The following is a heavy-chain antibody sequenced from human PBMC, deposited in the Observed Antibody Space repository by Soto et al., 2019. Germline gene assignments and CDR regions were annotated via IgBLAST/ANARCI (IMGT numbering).Heavy chain of an antibody. Sequence: PGGSLRLSCEASGFTFSGFDMHWVRQPTGKGLEWVSSIGTAGDTYYAVSVKGRFTISRDNDKNSLSLQMNSLRAGDMAVYFCAKSQEIGTHFFDSWGQGNQVTVSS. CDR1: GFTFSGFD. CDR3: AKSQEIGTHFFDS. D-gene: IGHD6-13*01. V-gene: IGHV3-13*01. J-gene: IGHJ4*02. CDR2: IGTAGDT.